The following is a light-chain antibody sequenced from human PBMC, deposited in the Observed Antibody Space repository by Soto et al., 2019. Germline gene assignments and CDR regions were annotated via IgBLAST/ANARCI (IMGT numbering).Light chain of an antibody. Sequence: QSVLTQLVSVSGSAGHSIRIFSTETSSAVGGYNYVSWYQHHPGKAPKLIIYDVTNRPSGVSNPFSGSKSGNTASLTISGLQPEDEADYYCSSYTTSNTRQIVFGTGTKVTVL. CDR3: SSYTTSNTRQIV. J-gene: IGLJ1*01. CDR2: DVT. CDR1: SSAVGGYNY. V-gene: IGLV2-14*03.